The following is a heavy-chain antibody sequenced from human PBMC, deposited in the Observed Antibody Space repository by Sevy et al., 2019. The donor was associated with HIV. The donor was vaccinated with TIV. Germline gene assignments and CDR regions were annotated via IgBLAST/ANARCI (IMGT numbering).Heavy chain of an antibody. Sequence: GGSLRLSCAASGFTFDDYGMSWVRQAPGKGLEWVSGINWNGDSTNYADSARGRFTISRDNAKNSLFLQMNSLRAEDTAFYYCAKGAGQTAMVPLYFDYWGQGTLVTVSS. V-gene: IGHV3-20*04. CDR2: INWNGDST. J-gene: IGHJ4*02. CDR1: GFTFDDYG. CDR3: AKGAGQTAMVPLYFDY. D-gene: IGHD5-18*01.